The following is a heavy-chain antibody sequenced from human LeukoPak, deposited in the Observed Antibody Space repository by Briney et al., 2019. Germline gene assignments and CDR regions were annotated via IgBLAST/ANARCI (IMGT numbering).Heavy chain of an antibody. CDR1: GFSVSTSY. J-gene: IGHJ4*02. CDR3: ARGTLDN. CDR2: IYSDGST. V-gene: IGHV3-53*01. Sequence: SGGSLRFSCAASGFSVSTSYITWVRQAPGKGLEWVSVIYSDGSTKYADSVKARFTISRDNSKNTVYLQMKSLRVEDTAVYYCARGTLDNWGQGTLVTVSS. D-gene: IGHD3/OR15-3a*01.